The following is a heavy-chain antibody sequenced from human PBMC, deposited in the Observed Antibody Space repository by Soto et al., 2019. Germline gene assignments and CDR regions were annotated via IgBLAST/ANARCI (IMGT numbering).Heavy chain of an antibody. CDR1: GYSFTSYW. D-gene: IGHD6-6*01. Sequence: GESLNISCKGSGYSFTSYWISWVRQMPGKGLEWMGRIDPSDSYTNYSPSFQGRVTISADKSISTAYLQWSSLKASDTAMYYCARLGESHSSSPPHYYYYGMDVWGQGTTVTVSS. CDR3: ARLGESHSSSPPHYYYYGMDV. CDR2: IDPSDSYT. V-gene: IGHV5-10-1*01. J-gene: IGHJ6*02.